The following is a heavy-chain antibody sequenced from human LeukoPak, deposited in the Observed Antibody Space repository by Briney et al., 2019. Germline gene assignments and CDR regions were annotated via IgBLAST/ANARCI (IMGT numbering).Heavy chain of an antibody. CDR2: IIPIFGTA. Sequence: SVKVSCKASGYTFTGYYMHWVRQAPGQGLEWMGGIIPIFGTANYAQKFQGRVTITTDESTSTAYMELSSLRSEDTAVYYCARGLRGRFLEWLFGDWGQGTLVTVSS. CDR3: ARGLRGRFLEWLFGD. CDR1: GYTFTGYY. V-gene: IGHV1-69*05. J-gene: IGHJ4*02. D-gene: IGHD3-3*01.